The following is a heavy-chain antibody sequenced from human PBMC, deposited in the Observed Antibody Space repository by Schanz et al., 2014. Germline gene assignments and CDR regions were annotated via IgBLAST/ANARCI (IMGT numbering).Heavy chain of an antibody. V-gene: IGHV3-23*04. CDR3: ARNRGSGGQNWYFDL. CDR1: GFTFSSYA. D-gene: IGHD1-26*01. Sequence: EAHLVESGGGLVKPGGSLRLSCAASGFTFSSYAMSWVRQAPGKGLEWVSAISGSGGSTYYADSVKGRFTMSRDNTKNSLYLQMTSLRAEDTAVYYCARNRGSGGQNWYFDLWGRGTLVTVSS. CDR2: ISGSGGST. J-gene: IGHJ2*01.